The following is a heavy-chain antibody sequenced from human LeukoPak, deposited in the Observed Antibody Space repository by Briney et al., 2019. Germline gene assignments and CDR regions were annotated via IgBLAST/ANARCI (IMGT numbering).Heavy chain of an antibody. CDR1: GFTFSSYS. J-gene: IGHJ5*02. CDR2: ISSSSSTI. D-gene: IGHD2-2*01. CDR3: ARDDGWRDIVVVPAAIGWFDP. Sequence: PGGSPRLSCAASGFTFSSYSMNWVRQAPGKGLEWVSYISSSSSTIYYADSVKGRFTISRDNAKNSLYLQMNSLRAEDTAVYYCARDDGWRDIVVVPAAIGWFDPWGQGTLVTVSS. V-gene: IGHV3-48*01.